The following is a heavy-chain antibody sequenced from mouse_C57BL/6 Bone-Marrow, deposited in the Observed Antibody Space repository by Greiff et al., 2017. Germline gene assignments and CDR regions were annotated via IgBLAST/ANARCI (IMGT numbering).Heavy chain of an antibody. J-gene: IGHJ4*01. CDR1: GYTFTSYG. Sequence: QVQLKESGAELARPGASVKLSCKASGYTFTSYGISWVKQRTGQGLEWIGEIYPRSGNTYYNEKFKGKATLTADKSSSTAYMELRSLTSEDSAVYFCARSIITSVVATPDYYAMDYWGQGTSVTVSS. CDR2: IYPRSGNT. CDR3: ARSIITSVVATPDYYAMDY. V-gene: IGHV1-81*01. D-gene: IGHD1-1*01.